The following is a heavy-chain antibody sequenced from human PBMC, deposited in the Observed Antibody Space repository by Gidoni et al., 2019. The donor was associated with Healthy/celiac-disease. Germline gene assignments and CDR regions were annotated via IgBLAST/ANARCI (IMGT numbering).Heavy chain of an antibody. CDR3: ARDFRGYSGYDSGYFDY. D-gene: IGHD5-12*01. CDR1: GSTFTCYY. CDR2: INPNSGGT. Sequence: QVQLVQSGAEVKQPGASVKVSCKASGSTFTCYYMHWLRQAPGQGLEWMGWINPNSGGTNYAQKFQGRVTMTRDTSISTAYMELSRLRSDDTAVYYCARDFRGYSGYDSGYFDYWGQGTLVTVSS. J-gene: IGHJ4*02. V-gene: IGHV1-2*02.